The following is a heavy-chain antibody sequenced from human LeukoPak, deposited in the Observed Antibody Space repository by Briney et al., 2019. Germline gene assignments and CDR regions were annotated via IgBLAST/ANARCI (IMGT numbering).Heavy chain of an antibody. CDR1: GGTFSSYA. Sequence: SVKVSCKASGGTFSSYAISWVRQAPGQGLEWMGGIIPIFGTANYAQKFQGRVTITTDESTSTAYMELSSLRSEDTAVYYCARVRTYYDILTGSGAWYFDYWGQGTLVTVSS. J-gene: IGHJ4*02. CDR2: IIPIFGTA. CDR3: ARVRTYYDILTGSGAWYFDY. D-gene: IGHD3-9*01. V-gene: IGHV1-69*05.